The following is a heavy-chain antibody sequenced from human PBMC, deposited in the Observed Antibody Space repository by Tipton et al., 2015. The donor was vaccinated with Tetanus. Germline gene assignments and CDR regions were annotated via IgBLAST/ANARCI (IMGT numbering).Heavy chain of an antibody. CDR3: ATWGQLAHKWFDP. CDR1: GFTFSTYP. CDR2: ISYDGRNK. Sequence: SLRLSCAASGFTFSTYPMHWVRQAPGKGLEWVSVISYDGRNKYYTDSVKGRFTISRANFKNTLYLQMDSLRPEDTGVYYCATWGQLAHKWFDPWGQGTLVTVSS. D-gene: IGHD2-2*01. V-gene: IGHV3-30*04. J-gene: IGHJ5*02.